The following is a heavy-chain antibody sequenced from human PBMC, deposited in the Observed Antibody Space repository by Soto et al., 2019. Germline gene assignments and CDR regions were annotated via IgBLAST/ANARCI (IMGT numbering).Heavy chain of an antibody. CDR3: AKDHSSGYYSDHY. D-gene: IGHD3-22*01. CDR2: ISGSGGST. CDR1: GFSFSSYA. V-gene: IGHV3-23*01. Sequence: GGSLRLSCAASGFSFSSYAMSWVRQAPGKGLEWVSAISGSGGSTYYADSVKGRFTISRDNSKNTLYLQMNSLRAEDTAVYYCAKDHSSGYYSDHYWGQGTLVTVSS. J-gene: IGHJ4*02.